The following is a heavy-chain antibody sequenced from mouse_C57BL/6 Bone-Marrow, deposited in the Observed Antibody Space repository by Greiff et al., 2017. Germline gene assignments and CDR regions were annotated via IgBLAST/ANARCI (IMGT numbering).Heavy chain of an antibody. CDR1: GFTFSSYA. J-gene: IGHJ3*01. CDR3: TSPRGGFAY. Sequence: EVQLVESGEGLVKPGGSLKLSCAASGFTFSSYAMSWVRQTPEKRLEWVAYISSGGDYIYYADTVKGRVTISRDNDRNTRYLQMSSLKSEDTAMYYCTSPRGGFAYWGQGTLVTVAA. V-gene: IGHV5-9-1*02. CDR2: ISSGGDYI. D-gene: IGHD3-3*01.